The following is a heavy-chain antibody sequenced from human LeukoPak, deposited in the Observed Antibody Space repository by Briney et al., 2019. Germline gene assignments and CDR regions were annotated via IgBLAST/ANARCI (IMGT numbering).Heavy chain of an antibody. CDR2: IYYSGST. V-gene: IGHV4-59*08. D-gene: IGHD7-27*01. CDR1: GGSISSYY. Sequence: PSETLSLTCTVSGGSISSYYWSWIRQPPGKGLEWIGYIYYSGSTNCNPSLKSRVTISVDTSKNQFSLKLSSVTAADTAVYYCARHSSLGIRPLWWFDPWGQGTLVTVSS. CDR3: ARHSSLGIRPLWWFDP. J-gene: IGHJ5*02.